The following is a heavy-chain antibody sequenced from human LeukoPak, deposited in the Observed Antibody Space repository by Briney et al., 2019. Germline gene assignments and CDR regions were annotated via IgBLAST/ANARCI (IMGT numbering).Heavy chain of an antibody. D-gene: IGHD1-26*01. CDR3: AKGGSYSSPYYYYGMDV. V-gene: IGHV3-30*18. CDR1: GFTFSSYG. J-gene: IGHJ6*02. Sequence: GGSLRLSCAASGFTFSSYGMHWVRQAPGKGLEWVAVISYDGSNKYYADSVKGRFTISRDNSKNTLYLQMNSLRAEDMAVYYCAKGGSYSSPYYYYGMDVWGQGTTVTVSS. CDR2: ISYDGSNK.